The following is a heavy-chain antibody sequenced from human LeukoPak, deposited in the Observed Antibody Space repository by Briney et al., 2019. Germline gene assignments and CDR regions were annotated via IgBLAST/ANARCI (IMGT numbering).Heavy chain of an antibody. CDR3: ARGRITIFGVLTPHFDY. J-gene: IGHJ4*02. Sequence: SETLSLTCTVSRGALNSYYWTWFRQSPGKGLEWIGYIHDTVNTNYNSSLKGRVTISVDTSKNQFSLNLRSVTAADTAMYYCARGRITIFGVLTPHFDYWGQGTLVTVAS. CDR1: RGALNSYY. D-gene: IGHD3-3*01. CDR2: IHDTVNT. V-gene: IGHV4-59*01.